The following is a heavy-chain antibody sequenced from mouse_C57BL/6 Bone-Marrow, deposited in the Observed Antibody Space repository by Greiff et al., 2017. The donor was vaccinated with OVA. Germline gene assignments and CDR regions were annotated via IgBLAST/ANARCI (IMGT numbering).Heavy chain of an antibody. Sequence: EVQLQQSGAELVKPGASVKLSCTASGFNIKDYYMHWVKQRTEQGLEWIGRIDPEDGETKSAPKFQGKATITADTSSHTAYLQLSSLTSEDTAVYYGALAYYSNYEAWVAYWGQGTLVTVAA. CDR2: IDPEDGET. V-gene: IGHV14-2*01. CDR1: GFNIKDYY. CDR3: ALAYYSNYEAWVAY. J-gene: IGHJ3*01. D-gene: IGHD2-5*01.